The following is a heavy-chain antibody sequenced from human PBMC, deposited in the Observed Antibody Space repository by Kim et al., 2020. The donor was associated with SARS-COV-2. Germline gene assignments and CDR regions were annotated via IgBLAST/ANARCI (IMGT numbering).Heavy chain of an antibody. Sequence: GGSLRLSCAASGFTFDDYGMSWVRQAPGKGLEWVSGINWNGGRTGYADSVKGRFTISRDNAKNSLYLQMNSLRAEDTALYHCARGGAAAPLTQSYYYYYMDVWGKGTTVTVSS. CDR1: GFTFDDYG. D-gene: IGHD6-13*01. V-gene: IGHV3-20*01. CDR3: ARGGAAAPLTQSYYYYYMDV. J-gene: IGHJ6*03. CDR2: INWNGGRT.